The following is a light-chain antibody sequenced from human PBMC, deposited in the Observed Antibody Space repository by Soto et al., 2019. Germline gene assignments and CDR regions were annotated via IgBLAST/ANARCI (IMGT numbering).Light chain of an antibody. Sequence: LTQSPGTLSLSPGARATLSCKASHCVISTHLAWYQHKPGQAPKLLVYGASNRATGIPERFSGSGSGTDFTLTISRLEPEDFAVYYCQQYDDSSVTFGQGTRLEI. V-gene: IGKV3-20*01. J-gene: IGKJ5*01. CDR2: GAS. CDR3: QQYDDSSVT. CDR1: HCVISTH.